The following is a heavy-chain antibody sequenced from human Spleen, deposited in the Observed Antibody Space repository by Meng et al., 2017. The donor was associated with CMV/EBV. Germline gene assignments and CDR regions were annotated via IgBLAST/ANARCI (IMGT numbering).Heavy chain of an antibody. J-gene: IGHJ4*02. V-gene: IGHV3-21*01. Sequence: GESLKISCAASGFIVSSDNMNWVRQSPGKGLEWVSSISMSSRYIYYAGSVKGRFTISRDNAKNSLYLQVNSLRAEDTAVYYCARDTPIYSGNSPFDSWGQGTLVTVSS. CDR2: ISMSSRYI. D-gene: IGHD1-26*01. CDR3: ARDTPIYSGNSPFDS. CDR1: GFIVSSDN.